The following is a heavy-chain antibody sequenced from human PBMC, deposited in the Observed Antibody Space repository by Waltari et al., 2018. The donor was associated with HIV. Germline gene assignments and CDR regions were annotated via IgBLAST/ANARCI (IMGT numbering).Heavy chain of an antibody. Sequence: QVHLVESGGGVVQPGKFLRLSCAASGFTFRNYAFHWVRQDPGKGVEGVAVISFDGSNKYYADSVKGRFTISRDNSKNTVYLQMNSLRAEDTAVYYCARDLSLSDNYFGMDVWGHGTTVTVSS. CDR2: ISFDGSNK. CDR3: ARDLSLSDNYFGMDV. CDR1: GFTFRNYA. J-gene: IGHJ6*02. V-gene: IGHV3-30-3*01.